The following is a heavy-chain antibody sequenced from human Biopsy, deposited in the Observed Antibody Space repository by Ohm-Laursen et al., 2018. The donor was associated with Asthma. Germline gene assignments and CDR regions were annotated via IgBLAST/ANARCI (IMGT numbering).Heavy chain of an antibody. CDR1: GGTFNNFA. D-gene: IGHD6-19*01. CDR2: IMTVFGTT. J-gene: IGHJ6*02. Sequence: GASVKVSCTAPGGTFNNFAISWVRQAPGQGLEWLGGIMTVFGTTNYAQKFQGRVTITADESTSTAYMEVTSLRSEEPAIYYCARCQVGYSSGWSLLLKKIYYSGMDVWGQGTEVTVSS. V-gene: IGHV1-69*13. CDR3: ARCQVGYSSGWSLLLKKIYYSGMDV.